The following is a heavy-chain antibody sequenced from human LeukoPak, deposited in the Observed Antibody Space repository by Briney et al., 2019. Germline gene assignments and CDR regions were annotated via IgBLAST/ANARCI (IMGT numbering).Heavy chain of an antibody. V-gene: IGHV4-38-2*02. CDR2: IYHSGTT. D-gene: IGHD6-13*01. CDR3: ARGSVLGSSWSRPPYFDY. CDR1: GYSISSGYF. J-gene: IGHJ4*02. Sequence: SSETLSLTCTVSGYSISSGYFWGWIRQPPGQGLEWIGSIYHSGTTYYNPSLKSRVTISVDTSKNQFSLKLTSVTAADTAVYYCARGSVLGSSWSRPPYFDYWGQGTLVTVSS.